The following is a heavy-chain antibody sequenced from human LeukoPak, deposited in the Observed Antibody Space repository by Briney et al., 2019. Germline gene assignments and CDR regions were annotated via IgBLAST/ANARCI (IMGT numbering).Heavy chain of an antibody. D-gene: IGHD3-10*01. J-gene: IGHJ4*02. CDR2: ISGSGGST. Sequence: PGGSLRLSCAASGFTFSSYAMSWVRQAPGKGLEWVSAISGSGGSTYYADSVKGRFTISRDNSKNTLCLQMNSLRAEDTAVYYCAKDSSMVRGVITDFDYWGQGTLVTVSS. CDR3: AKDSSMVRGVITDFDY. V-gene: IGHV3-23*01. CDR1: GFTFSSYA.